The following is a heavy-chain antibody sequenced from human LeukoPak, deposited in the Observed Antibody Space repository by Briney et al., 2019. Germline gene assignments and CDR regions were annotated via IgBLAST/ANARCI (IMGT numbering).Heavy chain of an antibody. CDR3: AKDRISSYVLWFDP. CDR2: ISYDGRDK. D-gene: IGHD2-15*01. J-gene: IGHJ5*02. V-gene: IGHV3-30*18. Sequence: GGSLRLSCAASGFTFSRYGMHWVRQAPGKGLEWVAVISYDGRDKYHADSVKGRFTISRGNSKNTLYLQMNSLRAEDTAVYYCAKDRISSYVLWFDPWGQGTLVTVSS. CDR1: GFTFSRYG.